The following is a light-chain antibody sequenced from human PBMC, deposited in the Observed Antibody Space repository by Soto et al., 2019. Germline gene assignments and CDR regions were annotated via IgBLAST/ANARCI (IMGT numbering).Light chain of an antibody. CDR1: QSVSSY. J-gene: IGKJ2*01. V-gene: IGKV3-11*01. CDR3: QQPSNWPPYT. CDR2: DAS. Sequence: EIVLTQSPATLSLSPGERATLSCRASQSVSSYLAWYQQKPGQAPRLLIYDASNRATGIPARFSGSGSGTDFTPTISSLEPEDFAVYYCQQPSNWPPYTFGQGTKLEIK.